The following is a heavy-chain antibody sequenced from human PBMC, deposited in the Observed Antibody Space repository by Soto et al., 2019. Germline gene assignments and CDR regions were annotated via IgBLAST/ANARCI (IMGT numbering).Heavy chain of an antibody. CDR3: AKGRVGTTGPFYFDY. CDR2: ISGSGGST. J-gene: IGHJ4*02. Sequence: GGSLRLSCAASGFTFSSYAMSWVRQAPGKGLEWVSAISGSGGSTYYADSVKGRFTISRDNSKNTLYLQMNSLRAEDTAVYYCAKGRVGTTGPFYFDYWGQGTLVTVSS. CDR1: GFTFSSYA. D-gene: IGHD1-1*01. V-gene: IGHV3-23*01.